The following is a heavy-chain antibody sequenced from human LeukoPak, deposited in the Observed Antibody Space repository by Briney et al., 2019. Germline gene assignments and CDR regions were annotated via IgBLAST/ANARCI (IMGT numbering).Heavy chain of an antibody. V-gene: IGHV3-23*01. CDR2: ISGSGGST. Sequence: RGSLRLSCAASGFTFSSYAMSWVRQAPGKGLEWVSAISGSGGSTYYADSVKGRFTISRDNSKNTLYLQMNSLRAEDTAVYYCAKMVTMVRGVVSFDYWGQGTLVTVSS. CDR3: AKMVTMVRGVVSFDY. D-gene: IGHD3-10*01. CDR1: GFTFSSYA. J-gene: IGHJ4*02.